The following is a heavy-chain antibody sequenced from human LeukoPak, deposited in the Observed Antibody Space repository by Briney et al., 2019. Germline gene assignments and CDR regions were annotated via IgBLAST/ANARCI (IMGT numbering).Heavy chain of an antibody. CDR2: INSDGSST. CDR1: GFSFSDYY. CDR3: ASADTAMVNDY. D-gene: IGHD5-18*01. J-gene: IGHJ4*02. V-gene: IGHV3-74*01. Sequence: PGGSLRLSCAASGFSFSDYYMSWIRQAPGKGLVWVSRINSDGSSTSYADSVKGRFTISRDNAKNTLYLQMNSLRAEDTAVYYCASADTAMVNDYWGQGTLVTVSS.